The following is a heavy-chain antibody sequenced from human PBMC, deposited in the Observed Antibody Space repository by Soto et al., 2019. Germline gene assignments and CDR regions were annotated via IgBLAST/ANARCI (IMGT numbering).Heavy chain of an antibody. CDR1: GFTFSSYA. Sequence: PGGSLSLCCAASGFTFSSYAMSWVRPAPGKGLEWVSAISGSGGSTYYADSVKGRFTISRDNSKNTLYLQMNSLRAQDTAVYYCAKDGIQLWAPPFNYFDYWGQGTLVTVSS. D-gene: IGHD5-18*01. CDR3: AKDGIQLWAPPFNYFDY. V-gene: IGHV3-23*01. J-gene: IGHJ4*02. CDR2: ISGSGGST.